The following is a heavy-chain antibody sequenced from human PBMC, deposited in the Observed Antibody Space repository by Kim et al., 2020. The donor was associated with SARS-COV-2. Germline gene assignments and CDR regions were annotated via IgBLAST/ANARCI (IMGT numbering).Heavy chain of an antibody. Sequence: GGSLRLSCAASGFTFSSFAMSWVRQNPGKGLEWVSSISGSAGKTYYADSVKGRFTVSRDNSKDTLYLQMDILRAEDTAVYYCVKDQSSSTWSACDPWGQGTVVTVSS. V-gene: IGHV3-23*01. D-gene: IGHD6-13*01. CDR1: GFTFSSFA. J-gene: IGHJ5*02. CDR3: VKDQSSSTWSACDP. CDR2: ISGSAGKT.